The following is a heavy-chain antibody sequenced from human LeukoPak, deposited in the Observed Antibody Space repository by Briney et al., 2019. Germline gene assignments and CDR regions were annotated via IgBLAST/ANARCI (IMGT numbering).Heavy chain of an antibody. J-gene: IGHJ4*02. CDR3: ARVGDGDSFDY. D-gene: IGHD3-10*01. CDR2: ISSSSSYI. V-gene: IGHV3-21*01. CDR1: GFTFSSYS. Sequence: RGSLRLSCAASGFTFSSYSMNWVRQAPGKGLECVSSISSSSSYIHYADSVKGRFTISRDNAKNSLYLQMNSLRAEDTALYYCARVGDGDSFDYWGQGTLVTVSS.